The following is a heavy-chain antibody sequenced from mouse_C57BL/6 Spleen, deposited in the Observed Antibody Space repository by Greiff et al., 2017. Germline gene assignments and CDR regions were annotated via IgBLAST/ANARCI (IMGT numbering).Heavy chain of an antibody. Sequence: QVQLQQSGAELVRPGASVKLSCKASGYTFTDSYINWVKQRPGQGLEWIARIYPGSGNTYYNEKFKGKATLTAEKSSSTAYMQLSSLPSEDAAVYFCAREGRTGPFAYWGQGTLVTVSA. D-gene: IGHD3-3*01. CDR1: GYTFTDSY. J-gene: IGHJ3*01. CDR3: AREGRTGPFAY. CDR2: IYPGSGNT. V-gene: IGHV1-76*01.